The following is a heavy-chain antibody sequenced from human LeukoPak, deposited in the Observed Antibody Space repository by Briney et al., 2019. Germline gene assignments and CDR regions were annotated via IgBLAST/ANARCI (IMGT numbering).Heavy chain of an antibody. V-gene: IGHV3-48*01. J-gene: IGHJ4*02. CDR3: ASLYGDVDTAMVKADY. CDR2: ISSSSSTI. D-gene: IGHD5-18*01. Sequence: PGGSLRLSCAASGFTFSSYSMNWVRQAPGKGLEWVSYISSSSSTIYYADSVKGRFTISRDNAENSLYLQMNSLRAEDTAVYYCASLYGDVDTAMVKADYWGQGTLVTVSS. CDR1: GFTFSSYS.